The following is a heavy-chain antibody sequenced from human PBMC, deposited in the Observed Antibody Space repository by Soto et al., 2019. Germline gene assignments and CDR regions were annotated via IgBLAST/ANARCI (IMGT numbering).Heavy chain of an antibody. V-gene: IGHV3-23*01. J-gene: IGHJ4*02. CDR3: AKDIGPMIVVVIIY. Sequence: PEGSLRLSCAASGFTFSSYAMSWVRQAPGKGLEWVSAISGSGGSTYYADSVKGRFTISRDNSKNTLYLQMNSLRAEDTAVYYCAKDIGPMIVVVIIYWGQGTLVTVSS. CDR2: ISGSGGST. CDR1: GFTFSSYA. D-gene: IGHD3-22*01.